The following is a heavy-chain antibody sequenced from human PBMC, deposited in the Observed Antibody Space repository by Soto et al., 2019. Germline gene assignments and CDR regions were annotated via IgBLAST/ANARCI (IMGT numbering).Heavy chain of an antibody. CDR3: GRWLEAGYYFDY. Sequence: SETLSLTCAVYGGSFSGYYWSWIRQPPGKGLEWIGEINHSGSTNYNPSLKSRVTISVDTSKNQFSLKLSSVTAADTAVYYCGRWLEAGYYFDYWGQGTLVTVPQ. CDR1: GGSFSGYY. CDR2: INHSGST. V-gene: IGHV4-34*01. D-gene: IGHD6-19*01. J-gene: IGHJ4*02.